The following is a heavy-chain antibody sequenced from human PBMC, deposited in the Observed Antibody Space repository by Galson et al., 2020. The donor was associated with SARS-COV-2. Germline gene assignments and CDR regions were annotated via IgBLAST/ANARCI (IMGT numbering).Heavy chain of an antibody. V-gene: IGHV3-33*06. CDR1: GFTFSSYG. Sequence: GESLKISCAASGFTFSSYGMHWVRQAPGKGLEWVAVIWYDGSNKYYADSVKGRFTISRDNSKNTLYLQMNSLRAEDTAVYYCAKDLAVSDTAMVGYWGQGTLVTVSS. CDR3: AKDLAVSDTAMVGY. CDR2: IWYDGSNK. J-gene: IGHJ4*02. D-gene: IGHD5-18*01.